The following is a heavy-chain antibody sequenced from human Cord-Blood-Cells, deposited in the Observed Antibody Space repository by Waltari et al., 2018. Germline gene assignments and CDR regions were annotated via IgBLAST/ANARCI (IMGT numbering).Heavy chain of an antibody. J-gene: IGHJ5*02. CDR2: IYYSGST. D-gene: IGHD1-1*01. CDR3: ARRGTTGTMGWFDP. CDR1: GGSISSYY. Sequence: QVQLQESGPGLVKPSETLSLTCTVSGGSISSYYWSWIRQPPGKGLAWIGYIYYSGSTNYNPSLKSQVTISVDTSKNQFSLKLSSVTAADTAVYYCARRGTTGTMGWFDPWGQGTLVTVSS. V-gene: IGHV4-59*08.